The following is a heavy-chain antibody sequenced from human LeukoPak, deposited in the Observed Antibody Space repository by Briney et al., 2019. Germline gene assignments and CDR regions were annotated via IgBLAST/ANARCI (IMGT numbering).Heavy chain of an antibody. V-gene: IGHV3-11*06. D-gene: IGHD2-2*01. Sequence: PGGSLRLSCAASGFTFSDYYMSWIRQAPGRGLEWISYISKTSRYTNYADSVKGRFTISRDNAKKSLYLQMNSLRAEDTALYYCARALKYQLRGTNLHFDPWGQGTLVTVSS. J-gene: IGHJ5*02. CDR2: ISKTSRYT. CDR3: ARALKYQLRGTNLHFDP. CDR1: GFTFSDYY.